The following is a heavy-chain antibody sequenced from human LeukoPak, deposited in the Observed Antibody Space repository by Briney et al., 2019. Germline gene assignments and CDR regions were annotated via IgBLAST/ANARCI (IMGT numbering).Heavy chain of an antibody. CDR3: AREASSSWFDY. CDR1: GGSIRSYY. Sequence: SETLSLTCTVSGGSIRSYYWSWIRQPQGKGLEWIGYIYYSGSTNYNPSLKSRVTISVDTSKNPFSLKLSSVTAADTAVYYCAREASSSWFDYWGQGTLVTVSS. J-gene: IGHJ4*02. V-gene: IGHV4-59*01. CDR2: IYYSGST. D-gene: IGHD6-13*01.